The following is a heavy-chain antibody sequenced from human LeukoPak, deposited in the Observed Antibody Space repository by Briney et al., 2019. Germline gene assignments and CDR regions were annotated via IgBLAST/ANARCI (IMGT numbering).Heavy chain of an antibody. CDR3: AKDIGIAVDPAFDY. CDR1: GFTFSSYG. J-gene: IGHJ4*02. D-gene: IGHD6-19*01. CDR2: IPYDGSNK. V-gene: IGHV3-30*18. Sequence: GGSLRLSCAASGFTFSSYGMHWVRQAPGKGLEWVAIIPYDGSNKSYVKSVKGRFTISRDNSKNTLYLQMNSLRAEDTAVYYCAKDIGIAVDPAFDYWGQGTLVTVSS.